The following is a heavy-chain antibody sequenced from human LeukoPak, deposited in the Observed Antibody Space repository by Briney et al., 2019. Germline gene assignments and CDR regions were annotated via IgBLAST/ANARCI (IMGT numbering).Heavy chain of an antibody. D-gene: IGHD3-10*01. CDR3: AHRQAISTMVRGVIIAGFDY. CDR1: GLTRSTRGVG. CDR2: SYWDDDK. Sequence: SGPTLVKPTQPLTLTCTFSGLTRSTRGVGVGWNRQPPAKALEWLALSYWDDDKGYNLALKSRLTITKVTSKNQVVLTMTNMDPVDTATYYCAHRQAISTMVRGVIIAGFDYWGQGTLVTVSS. J-gene: IGHJ4*02. V-gene: IGHV2-5*02.